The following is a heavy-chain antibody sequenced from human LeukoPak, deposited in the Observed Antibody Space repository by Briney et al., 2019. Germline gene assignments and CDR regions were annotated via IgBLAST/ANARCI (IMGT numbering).Heavy chain of an antibody. CDR2: IKQDGSEK. J-gene: IGHJ3*02. CDR3: ARDSYGDYGLVDI. V-gene: IGHV3-7*01. CDR1: GFTFSSYW. D-gene: IGHD4-17*01. Sequence: GGSLRLSCAASGFTFSSYWMSWVRQAPGKGLEWVANIKQDGSEKYYVDSVKGRFTISRDNAKNSLYLQMNSLRAEDTAVYYCARDSYGDYGLVDIWGQGTMVTVSS.